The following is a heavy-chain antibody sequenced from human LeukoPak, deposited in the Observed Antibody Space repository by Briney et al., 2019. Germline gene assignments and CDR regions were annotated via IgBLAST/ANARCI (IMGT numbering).Heavy chain of an antibody. D-gene: IGHD4-23*01. CDR1: GGSISSSSYY. CDR3: ARTTVVNYYYYYMDV. J-gene: IGHJ6*03. V-gene: IGHV4-39*07. Sequence: SETLSLTCTVSGGSISSSSYYRGWIRQPPGKGLEWIGSIYYSGSTYYNPSLKSRVPISVDTSKNQFSLKLSSVTAADTAVYYCARTTVVNYYYYYMDVWGKGTTVTVSS. CDR2: IYYSGST.